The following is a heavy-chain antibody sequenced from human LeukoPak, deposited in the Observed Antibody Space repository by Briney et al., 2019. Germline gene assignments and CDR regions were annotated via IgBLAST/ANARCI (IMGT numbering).Heavy chain of an antibody. D-gene: IGHD2-15*01. V-gene: IGHV4-39*07. CDR3: AREVAVAATIDY. Sequence: SETLSLTCTVSGDSISGNNCYWAWIRQPPGKGLEYIASINYSGTTYYNPSLRSRVTMSVDTSKNRFSLKLSSVTAADTAVYYCAREVAVAATIDYWGQGTLVTVSS. CDR2: INYSGTT. J-gene: IGHJ4*02. CDR1: GDSISGNNCY.